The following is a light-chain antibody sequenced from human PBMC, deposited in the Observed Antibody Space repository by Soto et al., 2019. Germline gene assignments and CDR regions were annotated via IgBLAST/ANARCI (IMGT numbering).Light chain of an antibody. CDR2: GAS. V-gene: IGKV3-20*01. CDR1: QSVSSSY. CDR3: QQYGSSPLFT. Sequence: EIVLTQSPGALSLSTGERATLSCRASQSVSSSYLAWYQQKPGQAPRLLIYGASSRATGIPDRFSGSGSGTDFTLTISRLEPEDFAVYYCQQYGSSPLFTFGPGTQVDIK. J-gene: IGKJ3*01.